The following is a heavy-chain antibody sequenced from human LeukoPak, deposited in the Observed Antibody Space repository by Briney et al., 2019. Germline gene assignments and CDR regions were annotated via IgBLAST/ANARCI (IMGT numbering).Heavy chain of an antibody. V-gene: IGHV3-30*02. J-gene: IGHJ4*02. Sequence: GSLRLSCAASGFTFSSYGMHWVRQAPGKGLEWVAFIRYDGSNKYYADSVKGRFTISRDNSKNTLYLQMNSLRAEDTAVYYCARRVSARGETTVIDYWGQGTLVTVSS. CDR1: GFTFSSYG. CDR2: IRYDGSNK. CDR3: ARRVSARGETTVIDY. D-gene: IGHD4-17*01.